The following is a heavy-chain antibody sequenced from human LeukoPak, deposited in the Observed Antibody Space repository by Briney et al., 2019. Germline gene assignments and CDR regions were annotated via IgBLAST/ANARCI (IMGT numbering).Heavy chain of an antibody. Sequence: PSETLSLTCTVSGGPIISGGSYWGWIRRPPGRGLEWIGSIYYSGITYYNPSLTSRVTISVDTSKNQFSLRLSSVTAADTAVYFCSRRDCSHSSCLYWYFDLWGRGTLLTVSS. CDR2: IYYSGIT. CDR3: SRRDCSHSSCLYWYFDL. D-gene: IGHD6-13*01. V-gene: IGHV4-39*07. J-gene: IGHJ2*01. CDR1: GGPIISGGSY.